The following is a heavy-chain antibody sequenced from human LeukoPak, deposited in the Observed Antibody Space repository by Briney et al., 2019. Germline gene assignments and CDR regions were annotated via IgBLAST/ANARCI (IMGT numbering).Heavy chain of an antibody. Sequence: PSETLSLTCTVSGYSISRGYYWGWVRQPPGKGRVWIGSIYHSGSTYYNPSLKSRVTISVDTSKNQFSLKLSSVTAADTAVYYCAREIIAYKFFDSWGQGTLVTVSS. V-gene: IGHV4-38-2*02. CDR1: GYSISRGYY. CDR3: AREIIAYKFFDS. CDR2: IYHSGST. D-gene: IGHD3-16*01. J-gene: IGHJ5*01.